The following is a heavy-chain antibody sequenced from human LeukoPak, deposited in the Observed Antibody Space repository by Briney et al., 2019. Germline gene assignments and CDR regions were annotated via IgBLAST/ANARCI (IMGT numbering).Heavy chain of an antibody. D-gene: IGHD4-17*01. V-gene: IGHV4-39*07. CDR3: ARDNGYGDPFDY. Sequence: SETLSLTCTVPGGSISSSSYYWGWIRQPPGKGLEWIGSIYYSGSTYYNPSLKSRVTISVDTSKNQFSLKLSSVTAADTAVYYCARDNGYGDPFDYWGQGTLVTVSS. J-gene: IGHJ4*02. CDR2: IYYSGST. CDR1: GGSISSSSYY.